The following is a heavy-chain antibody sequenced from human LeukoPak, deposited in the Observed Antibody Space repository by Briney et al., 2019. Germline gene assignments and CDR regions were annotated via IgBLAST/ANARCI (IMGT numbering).Heavy chain of an antibody. D-gene: IGHD5-12*01. CDR1: GGSFSGYY. V-gene: IGHV4-34*01. Sequence: PSETLSLTCAVYGGSFSGYYWSWIRQPPGKGLEWIGEFNHDGRTNYNPSLKSRVTISVDTSKNQFSLRLSSVTAADTAVYYCASAHPITVGYYFDYWGQGTLVTVSS. CDR3: ASAHPITVGYYFDY. J-gene: IGHJ4*02. CDR2: FNHDGRT.